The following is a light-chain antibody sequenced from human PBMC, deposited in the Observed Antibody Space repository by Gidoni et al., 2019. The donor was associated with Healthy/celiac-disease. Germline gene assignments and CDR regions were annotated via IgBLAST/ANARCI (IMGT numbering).Light chain of an antibody. CDR3: QQYGSSPQT. J-gene: IGKJ4*01. V-gene: IGKV3-20*01. CDR1: QSVSSSY. Sequence: EIVLPQSPGTLSLSPGERATLSCRASQSVSSSYLAWYQQKPGQAPRLLIYGASSRATGIPDRFSGSGAGTDFTLTISRLEPEDFAVYYCQQYGSSPQTFGGGTKVESK. CDR2: GAS.